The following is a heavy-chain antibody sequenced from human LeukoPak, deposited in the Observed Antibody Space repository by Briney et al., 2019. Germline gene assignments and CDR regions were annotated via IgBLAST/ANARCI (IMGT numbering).Heavy chain of an antibody. D-gene: IGHD6-6*01. CDR2: IKQDGSEK. V-gene: IGHV3-7*04. CDR3: ARADSSSSGFFAYYFDY. CDR1: GFTISSYW. J-gene: IGHJ4*02. Sequence: GGSLRLSCAASGFTISSYWMSWVRQTPGKGLEWVANIKQDGSEKYYVDSVKGRFTISRDNAKNSLYLQMNSLRAEDTAVYYCARADSSSSGFFAYYFDYWGQGTLVTVSS.